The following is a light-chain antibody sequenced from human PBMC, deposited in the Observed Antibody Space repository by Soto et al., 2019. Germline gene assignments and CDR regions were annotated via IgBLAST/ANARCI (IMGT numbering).Light chain of an antibody. CDR3: SSYSSTNTVI. J-gene: IGLJ2*01. CDR2: DVS. V-gene: IGLV2-14*03. Sequence: QSALTQPASVSGAPGQSITISCTGTSSDVGGYNYVSWYQHHPGKAPKLIIYDVSNRPSWVSNRFSGSTSGNTAYLTISGLPADDEAYYYCSSYSSTNTVIFGGGTKITVL. CDR1: SSDVGGYNY.